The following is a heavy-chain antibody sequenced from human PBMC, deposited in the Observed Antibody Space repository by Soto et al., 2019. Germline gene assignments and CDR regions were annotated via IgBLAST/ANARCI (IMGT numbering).Heavy chain of an antibody. Sequence: QVQLQESGPGLVKPSQTLSLTCTVPGGSISSGDYYWSWIRQPPGKGLEWIGYIYYSGSTNYNPSLSSRVTISVDTSTNTFSTHLSSVTAADTAVYYCARIVARGYTIDFDLWGRGTLVTVSS. J-gene: IGHJ2*01. CDR1: GGSISSGDYY. V-gene: IGHV4-30-4*01. CDR2: IYYSGST. CDR3: ARIVARGYTIDFDL. D-gene: IGHD3-16*02.